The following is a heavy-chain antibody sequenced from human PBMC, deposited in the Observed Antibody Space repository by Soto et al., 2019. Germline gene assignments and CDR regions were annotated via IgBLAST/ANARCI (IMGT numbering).Heavy chain of an antibody. CDR3: ARLVYDTRLNYMYFDF. D-gene: IGHD3-10*01. J-gene: IGHJ4*02. V-gene: IGHV4-4*02. Sequence: SETLSLTCAVSGVSLTSGNWWTWVRQSPQRGLEYIGEIFHDGTANYYPSFERRVAMSVDTSRNQFSLKLTSVTAADTAVYFCARLVYDTRLNYMYFDFWGPGTLVTVSS. CDR2: IFHDGTA. CDR1: GVSLTSGNW.